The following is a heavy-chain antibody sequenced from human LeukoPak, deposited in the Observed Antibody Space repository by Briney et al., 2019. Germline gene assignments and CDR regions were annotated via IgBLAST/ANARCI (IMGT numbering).Heavy chain of an antibody. CDR3: AKGAPGMDDSSGFSAFDI. CDR2: ISWNSGSI. D-gene: IGHD3-22*01. Sequence: GGSLRLSCAASGFTFDDYAMHWVRQAPGKGLEWVSGISWNSGSIGYADSVKGRFTISRDNAKNSLYLQMNSLRAEDTALYYCAKGAPGMDDSSGFSAFDIWGQGTMVTVSS. CDR1: GFTFDDYA. J-gene: IGHJ3*02. V-gene: IGHV3-9*01.